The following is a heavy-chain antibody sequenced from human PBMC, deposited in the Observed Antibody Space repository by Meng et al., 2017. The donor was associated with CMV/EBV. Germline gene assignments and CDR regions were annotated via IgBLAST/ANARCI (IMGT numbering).Heavy chain of an antibody. J-gene: IGHJ4*02. D-gene: IGHD4-11*01. Sequence: SHPMSCARPAPGKGLALVSSITSGGSGTYCADSVKGRCTISRDNSEHTLYLQISSLSADDTAVYFCARRDNTNSYSLDYWGQGTLVTVSS. V-gene: IGHV3-23*01. CDR3: ARRDNTNSYSLDY. CDR2: ITSGGSGT. CDR1: SHP.